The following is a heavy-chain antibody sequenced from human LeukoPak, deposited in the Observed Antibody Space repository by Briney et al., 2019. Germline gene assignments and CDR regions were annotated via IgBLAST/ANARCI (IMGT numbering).Heavy chain of an antibody. D-gene: IGHD6-19*01. J-gene: IGHJ4*02. V-gene: IGHV4-4*07. Sequence: SSETLSLTCTVSGGPISGYYWSWIRQPAGKGLEWIGRIYTSGHTNYNSSLKSRVTMSVDTSKNQFSLKLSSVTAADTAVYYFARGPYSSGWYAVDYWGQGTLVTVSS. CDR3: ARGPYSSGWYAVDY. CDR1: GGPISGYY. CDR2: IYTSGHT.